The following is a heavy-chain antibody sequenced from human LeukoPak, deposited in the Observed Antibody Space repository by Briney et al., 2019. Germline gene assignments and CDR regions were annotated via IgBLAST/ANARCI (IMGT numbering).Heavy chain of an antibody. V-gene: IGHV3-64*01. Sequence: GRSLRLSRAASGFTFSYYAMHWVRQAPGKGLEYVSAISINGDSTFYANSVKGRFTISRDNSKNTLYLQMDSLGPEDMAVYYCARSTGYCTGGSCYSDYWGQGTLVTVSS. CDR3: ARSTGYCTGGSCYSDY. CDR1: GFTFSYYA. J-gene: IGHJ4*02. CDR2: ISINGDST. D-gene: IGHD2-15*01.